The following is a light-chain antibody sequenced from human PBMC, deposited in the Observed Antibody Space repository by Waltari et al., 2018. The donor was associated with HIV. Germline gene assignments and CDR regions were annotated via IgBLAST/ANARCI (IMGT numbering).Light chain of an antibody. Sequence: DIQMTQSPSSLSASLGDRVVITCRASQTISVYLNWYQQKSGRAPKLLIYAASSLQDGVPSRFSGSGSGTDFTLTINSLQVEDFVTYYCQQSYRGLTFGPGTNVDV. V-gene: IGKV1-39*01. J-gene: IGKJ3*01. CDR1: QTISVY. CDR2: AAS. CDR3: QQSYRGLT.